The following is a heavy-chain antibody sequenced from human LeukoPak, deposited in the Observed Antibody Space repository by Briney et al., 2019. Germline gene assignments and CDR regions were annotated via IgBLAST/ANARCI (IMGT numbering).Heavy chain of an antibody. J-gene: IGHJ4*02. CDR1: GFTFSNYA. V-gene: IGHV3-64*01. CDR2: ITANGGST. CDR3: ARGGSYDSGSYYIMDY. D-gene: IGHD3-10*01. Sequence: GGSLRLSRAASGFTFSNYAMHWVRQAPGKGLEYVSAITANGGSTYYANSVKGRFTVSRDNSKNPLYLQMGSLRAEDMAVYYCARGGSYDSGSYYIMDYWGQGTLATVSS.